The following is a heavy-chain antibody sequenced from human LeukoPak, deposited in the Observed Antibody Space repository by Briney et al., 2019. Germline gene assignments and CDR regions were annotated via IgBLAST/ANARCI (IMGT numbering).Heavy chain of an antibody. J-gene: IGHJ4*02. CDR3: ARGSTVTLFRY. CDR2: IYNSGST. Sequence: SETLSLTCTVSGGSISSYYWSWIRQPPGKGLECIGYIYNSGSTNYNPSLKSRVSVSVDTSKNQFSLKLSSVTAADTAVYYCARGSTVTLFRYWGQGTLVTVSS. V-gene: IGHV4-59*08. CDR1: GGSISSYY. D-gene: IGHD4-17*01.